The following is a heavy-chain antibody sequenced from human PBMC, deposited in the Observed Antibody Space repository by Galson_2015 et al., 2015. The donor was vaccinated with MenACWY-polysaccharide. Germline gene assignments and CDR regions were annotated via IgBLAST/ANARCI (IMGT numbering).Heavy chain of an antibody. D-gene: IGHD3-10*01. CDR3: ARAGRTDTVIVGYGWGLDY. J-gene: IGHJ4*02. CDR2: VSSAGSA. V-gene: IGHV4-39*07. Sequence: LSLTCTVSGGSMKRTRHCWGWIRQPPGKGLEWIGTVSSAGSAYYNSSLNSRVTISVDTSKNQFSLKLISVTAADTAIYYCARAGRTDTVIVGYGWGLDYWGQGALVTVSS. CDR1: GGSMKRTRHC.